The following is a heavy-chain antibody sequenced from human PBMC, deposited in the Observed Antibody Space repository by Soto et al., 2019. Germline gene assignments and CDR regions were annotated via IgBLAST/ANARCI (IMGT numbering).Heavy chain of an antibody. CDR3: ARPRYCSGGSCYHSFDY. D-gene: IGHD2-15*01. J-gene: IGHJ4*02. V-gene: IGHV3-64*01. CDR2: ISSNGGST. CDR1: GFTFSSYA. Sequence: GGSLRLSCAASGFTFSSYAMHWVRQAPGKGLEYVSAISSNGGSTYYANSVKGRFTISRDNSKNTLYLQMGSLRAEDMAVYYCARPRYCSGGSCYHSFDYWGQGTLVTVSS.